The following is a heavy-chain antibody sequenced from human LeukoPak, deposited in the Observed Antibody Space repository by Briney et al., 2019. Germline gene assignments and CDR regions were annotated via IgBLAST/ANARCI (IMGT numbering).Heavy chain of an antibody. CDR1: GGSISSYY. J-gene: IGHJ5*02. CDR2: IYYSGST. CDR3: ARDGRIAAAGTGDWFDP. Sequence: SETLSLTCTVSGGSISSYYWSWIRQPPGKGLEWIGYIYYSGSTNYNPSLKSRVTISVDTSKNQFSLKLSSVTAADTAVYYCARDGRIAAAGTGDWFDPWGQGTLVTVSS. D-gene: IGHD6-13*01. V-gene: IGHV4-59*01.